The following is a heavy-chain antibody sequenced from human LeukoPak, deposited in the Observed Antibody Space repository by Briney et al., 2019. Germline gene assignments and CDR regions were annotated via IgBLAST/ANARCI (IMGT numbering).Heavy chain of an antibody. V-gene: IGHV3-53*01. J-gene: IGHJ4*02. Sequence: GGSLRLSRAASGFTVSSNYMSWVRKAPGKGLEWVSVIYSGGSTYYADSVKGRFTISRDNSKNTLYLQMNSLRAEDTAVYYCARDRDSYGFDYWGQGTLVTVSS. CDR3: ARDRDSYGFDY. D-gene: IGHD5-18*01. CDR1: GFTVSSNY. CDR2: IYSGGST.